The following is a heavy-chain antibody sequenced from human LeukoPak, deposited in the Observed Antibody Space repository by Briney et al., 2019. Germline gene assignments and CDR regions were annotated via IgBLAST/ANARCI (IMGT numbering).Heavy chain of an antibody. CDR1: GFTFSSYA. J-gene: IGHJ4*02. CDR2: ISGSGGST. Sequence: PGGSLRLSCAASGFTFSSYAMSWVRQAPGKGLEWVSAISGSGGSTYYADSVKGRFTISRDNSKNTLYLQMNSLRAEDTAVYYCAKDVFYHGSSGYYDYWGQGTLVTVSS. V-gene: IGHV3-23*01. D-gene: IGHD3-22*01. CDR3: AKDVFYHGSSGYYDY.